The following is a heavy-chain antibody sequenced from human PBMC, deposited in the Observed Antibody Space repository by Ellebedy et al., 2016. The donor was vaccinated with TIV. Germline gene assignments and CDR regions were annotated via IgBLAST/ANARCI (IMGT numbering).Heavy chain of an antibody. J-gene: IGHJ4*02. V-gene: IGHV3-23*01. Sequence: GESLKISCAASGFALSSTGMSWVRQAPGKGLEWVSGISVDGGTTYYADSVEGRFTLSRDNAKNPLYLQMNRLRVEDTALYYCAKDSGWEPEFWGQGTLVTISS. D-gene: IGHD3-10*01. CDR2: ISVDGGTT. CDR3: AKDSGWEPEF. CDR1: GFALSSTG.